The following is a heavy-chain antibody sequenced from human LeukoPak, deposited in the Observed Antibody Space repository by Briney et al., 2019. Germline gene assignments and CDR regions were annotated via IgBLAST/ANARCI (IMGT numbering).Heavy chain of an antibody. CDR1: GGIFSSYV. CDR3: ARDWVSTAVDY. Sequence: ASVKVSCKASGGIFSSYVISWVRQAPGQGLEWMGRINLDTGGTMYVQNFQGRVTMTRDTSISTAYMELSSLRSNDTAVYYCARDWVSTAVDYWGQGTLITVSS. D-gene: IGHD3-16*01. V-gene: IGHV1-2*06. CDR2: INLDTGGT. J-gene: IGHJ4*02.